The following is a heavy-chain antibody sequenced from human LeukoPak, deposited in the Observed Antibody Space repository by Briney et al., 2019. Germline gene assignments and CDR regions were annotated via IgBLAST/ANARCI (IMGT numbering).Heavy chain of an antibody. CDR2: INAGNGNT. D-gene: IGHD1-26*01. CDR3: ASYPRRGELPGAFDI. CDR1: GGTFSSYA. Sequence: GASVKVSCKSSGGTFSSYAISWVRQAPGQRLEWMGWINAGNGNTKYSQKFQGRVTITRDTSASTAYMELSSLRSEDTAVYYCASYPRRGELPGAFDIWGQGTMVTVSS. V-gene: IGHV1-3*01. J-gene: IGHJ3*02.